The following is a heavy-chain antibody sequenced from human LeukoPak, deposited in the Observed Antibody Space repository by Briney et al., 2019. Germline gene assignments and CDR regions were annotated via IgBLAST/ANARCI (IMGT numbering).Heavy chain of an antibody. J-gene: IGHJ4*02. V-gene: IGHV4-31*03. D-gene: IGHD3-10*01. CDR2: IYYSGST. CDR1: GGSISSGGYY. Sequence: PSETLSLTCTVSGGSISSGGYYWSWSRQHPGKGLEWSEYIYYSGSTYYNPSLKSRVTISVDTSKNQFSLKLSSVTAADTAVYYCARVPGGFGESFFYFEDWGQGTLVTVSS. CDR3: ARVPGGFGESFFYFED.